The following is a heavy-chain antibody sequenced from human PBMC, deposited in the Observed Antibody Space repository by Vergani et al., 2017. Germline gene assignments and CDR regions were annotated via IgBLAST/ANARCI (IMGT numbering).Heavy chain of an antibody. CDR3: ARDHTIFGVVSYYYGMDV. Sequence: QMQLVQSGPEVKKPGTSVKVSCKASGFTFTSSAVQWVRQARGQRLEWIGWIVVGSGNTNSAQKFQERVTITRDMSTSTAYMELSSLRSEDTAVYYCARDHTIFGVVSYYYGMDVWGQGTTVTVSS. D-gene: IGHD3-3*01. J-gene: IGHJ6*02. CDR2: IVVGSGNT. V-gene: IGHV1-58*01. CDR1: GFTFTSSA.